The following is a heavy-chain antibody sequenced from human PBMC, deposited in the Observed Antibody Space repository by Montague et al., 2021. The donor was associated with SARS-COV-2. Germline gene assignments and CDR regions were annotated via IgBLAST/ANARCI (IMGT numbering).Heavy chain of an antibody. D-gene: IGHD2-21*02. CDR2: IYNNGST. CDR3: ARGGGDSADYYYYAMDV. V-gene: IGHV4-59*01. CDR1: GGSISSYY. Sequence: SQTLSLTCTVSGGSISSYYWSWIRQPPGKGLQWIGYIYNNGSTNCNTSLKSRVTLSIDTSKNQFSPKLTSVTAADTAVYYCARGGGDSADYYYYAMDVWGQGTTVTVSS. J-gene: IGHJ6*02.